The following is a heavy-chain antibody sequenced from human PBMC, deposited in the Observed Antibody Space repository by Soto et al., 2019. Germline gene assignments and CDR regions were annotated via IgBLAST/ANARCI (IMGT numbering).Heavy chain of an antibody. J-gene: IGHJ1*01. Sequence: PGGSLRLSCAASGFTFSSYAMSWVRQAPGKGLEWVSAISGSGGSTYYADSVKGRFTISRDNSKNTLYLQMNSLRAEDTAVYYCAKDLYSSSWPAEYFQHWGQGTLFTVSS. CDR3: AKDLYSSSWPAEYFQH. D-gene: IGHD6-13*01. CDR2: ISGSGGST. CDR1: GFTFSSYA. V-gene: IGHV3-23*01.